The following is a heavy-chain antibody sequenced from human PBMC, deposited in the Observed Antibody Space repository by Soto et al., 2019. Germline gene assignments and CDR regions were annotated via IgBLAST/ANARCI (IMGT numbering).Heavy chain of an antibody. CDR2: IYYSGST. Sequence: QVQLQESGPGLVKPSETLSLTCTVSGGSVSSGSYYWSWIRQPPGKGLEWIGYIYYSGSTNYNPSLKSRVTISVDTSKNQFSLKLSSVTAAETAVYYCAREDYYDSSDWGHGTLVTVSS. CDR3: AREDYYDSSD. D-gene: IGHD3-22*01. J-gene: IGHJ1*01. CDR1: GGSVSSGSYY. V-gene: IGHV4-61*01.